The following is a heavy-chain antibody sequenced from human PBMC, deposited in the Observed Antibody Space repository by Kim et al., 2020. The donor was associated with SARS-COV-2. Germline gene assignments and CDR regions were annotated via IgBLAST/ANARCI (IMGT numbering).Heavy chain of an antibody. J-gene: IGHJ4*02. CDR3: ARRHFSSGWYYFDY. V-gene: IGHV3-74*01. Sequence: GGSLRLSCTASGFTFSSHWMHWVRQAPGNGLVWVSRINSDGSSTSYADSVKGRFTISRDNAKNTLYLQMNSLRAEDTAVYYCARRHFSSGWYYFDYWGQG. CDR2: INSDGSST. CDR1: GFTFSSHW. D-gene: IGHD6-19*01.